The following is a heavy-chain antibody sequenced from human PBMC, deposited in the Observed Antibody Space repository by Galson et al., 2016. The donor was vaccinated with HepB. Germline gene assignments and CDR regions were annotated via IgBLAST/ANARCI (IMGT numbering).Heavy chain of an antibody. CDR1: GDYITSYY. CDR2: IYYRGST. J-gene: IGHJ4*02. D-gene: IGHD2-2*01. CDR3: ARRTSSWYYFDY. V-gene: IGHV4-59*08. Sequence: ETLSLTCTVSGDYITSYYWSWIRQPPGKGLEWIGYIYYRGSTNYNPSLKSRVTISVDTSKNQFSLKLSSVTTADTAVYYCARRTSSWYYFDYWGQGTLVTVSS.